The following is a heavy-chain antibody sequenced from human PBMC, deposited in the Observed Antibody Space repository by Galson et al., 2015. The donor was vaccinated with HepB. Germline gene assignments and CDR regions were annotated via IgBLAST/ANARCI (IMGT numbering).Heavy chain of an antibody. J-gene: IGHJ3*02. V-gene: IGHV1-2*06. CDR2: INPNSGGT. CDR1: GYTFTGYC. D-gene: IGHD5-12*01. Sequence: SVKVSCKASGYTFTGYCMHWVRQAPGQGLEWMGRINPNSGGTNYAQKFQGRVTMTRDTSISTAYMELSRLRSDDTAVYYCAMGWLRFDAFDIWGQGTMVTVSS. CDR3: AMGWLRFDAFDI.